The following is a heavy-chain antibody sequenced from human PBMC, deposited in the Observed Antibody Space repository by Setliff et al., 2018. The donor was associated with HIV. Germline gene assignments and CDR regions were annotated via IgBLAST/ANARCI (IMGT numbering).Heavy chain of an antibody. CDR3: ARPHSGRGGGAWFDP. V-gene: IGHV4-39*01. CDR2: MIYGGDT. Sequence: SETLSLTCTVSGGSISSSSYYWGWIRQAPGKGLEWIASMIYGGDTWYNPSLKSRVTIYVDTANNEISLRLSSVTAEDTAVYRCARPHSGRGGGAWFDPWGQGIQVTVSS. D-gene: IGHD6-19*01. CDR1: GGSISSSSYY. J-gene: IGHJ5*02.